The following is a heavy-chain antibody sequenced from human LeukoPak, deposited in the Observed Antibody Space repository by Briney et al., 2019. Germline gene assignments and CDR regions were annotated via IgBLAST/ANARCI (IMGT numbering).Heavy chain of an antibody. D-gene: IGHD6-13*01. Sequence: ASVKVSCKTSAYMFTGYYIHWGRQAPGQGLEWLGWINPGSGDTHYTQKFQGRVTMTRDTFINTAYMEVSRLRSDDTAVYYCARGAPNSAAAGHFDYWGQGTLVTVSS. CDR1: AYMFTGYY. V-gene: IGHV1-2*02. CDR3: ARGAPNSAAAGHFDY. J-gene: IGHJ4*02. CDR2: INPGSGDT.